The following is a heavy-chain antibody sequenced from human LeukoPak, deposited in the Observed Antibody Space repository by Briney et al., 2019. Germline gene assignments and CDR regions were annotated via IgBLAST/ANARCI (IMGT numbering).Heavy chain of an antibody. J-gene: IGHJ6*02. CDR2: ICGSGGST. CDR1: GFTFSSYA. V-gene: IGHV3-23*01. CDR3: AKDPSPGTPSLPAYRGRKYGSGISFVDV. D-gene: IGHD3-10*01. Sequence: GGSLRLSCAASGFTFSSYAMSWVRQAPGKGLEWVSAICGSGGSTYYADSVKGRFTISRDNSKNTLYLQMNSLRAEDTAVYYCAKDPSPGTPSLPAYRGRKYGSGISFVDVWGQGTTVTVSS.